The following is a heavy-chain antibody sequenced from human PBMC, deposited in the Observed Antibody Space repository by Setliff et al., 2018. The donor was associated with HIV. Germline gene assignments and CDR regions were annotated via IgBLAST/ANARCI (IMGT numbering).Heavy chain of an antibody. CDR1: GFTFSSYW. CDR3: ARAGVYYDSSGYCIDY. D-gene: IGHD3-22*01. V-gene: IGHV3-74*01. CDR2: INSDGSST. J-gene: IGHJ4*02. Sequence: GGSLRLSCAASGFTFSSYWMHWVRQAPGKGLVWVSRINSDGSSTSYAESVKGRFTISRDNAKNSLYLQMNSLRAEDTAVYYCARAGVYYDSSGYCIDYWGQGTLVTVS.